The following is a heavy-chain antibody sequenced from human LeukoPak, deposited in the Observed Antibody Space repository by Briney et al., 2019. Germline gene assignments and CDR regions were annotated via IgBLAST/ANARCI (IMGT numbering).Heavy chain of an antibody. CDR3: ARDLNDYYDSSVPDY. J-gene: IGHJ4*02. CDR2: ISSSSSYI. D-gene: IGHD3-22*01. V-gene: IGHV3-21*01. CDR1: GFTFSSYS. Sequence: GGSLRLSCAASGFTFSSYSMNWVRQAPGKGLEWVSSISSSSSYIYYADSVKGRFTISRDNAKNSLYLQMNSLRAEDTAVYYCARDLNDYYDSSVPDYWGQGTLVTVSS.